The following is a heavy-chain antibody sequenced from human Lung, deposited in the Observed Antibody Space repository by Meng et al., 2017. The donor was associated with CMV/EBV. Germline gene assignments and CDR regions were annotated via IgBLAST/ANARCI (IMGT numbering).Heavy chain of an antibody. D-gene: IGHD3-22*01. CDR2: ISYDGSNK. V-gene: IGHV3-30-3*01. CDR1: GFTFSRYA. Sequence: GRLVECGGGVVPPGRSLTLSCAAAGFTFSRYAMHGVRQAPGKGLEWVAVISYDGSNKYYADSVKGRFTISRDNSKNTLYLQMNSLRAEDTAVYYCARDDSSSWGQGTLVTVSS. CDR3: ARDDSSS. J-gene: IGHJ5*02.